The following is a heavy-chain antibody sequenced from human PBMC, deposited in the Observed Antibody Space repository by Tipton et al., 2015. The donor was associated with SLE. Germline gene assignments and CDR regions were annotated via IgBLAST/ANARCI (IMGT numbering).Heavy chain of an antibody. CDR1: GFTFSNYA. D-gene: IGHD2-15*01. V-gene: IGHV3-23*01. J-gene: IGHJ4*02. CDR3: ARGVPDCSGGRCYWGYYFDY. Sequence: GSLRLSCAASGFTFSNYAMHWARQAPGKGLEWVSVIRGSGGSTYYADSVEGRFTISRDNSKNTLYLQMNSLRAEDTAVYYCARGVPDCSGGRCYWGYYFDYWGQGTLVTVSS. CDR2: IRGSGGST.